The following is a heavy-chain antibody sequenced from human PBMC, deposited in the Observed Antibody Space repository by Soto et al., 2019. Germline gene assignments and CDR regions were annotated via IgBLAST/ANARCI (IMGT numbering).Heavy chain of an antibody. CDR3: ASSPISMVRGVINFNWYFDL. CDR1: GYTFTSYG. V-gene: IGHV1-18*01. D-gene: IGHD3-10*01. Sequence: QVQLVQSGAEVKKPGASVKVSCKASGYTFTSYGISWVRQAPGQGLEWMGWISAYNGNTNYAQKLQGRVTMTTDTSTSTAYMELRTLRSDDTAVYYCASSPISMVRGVINFNWYFDLWGRGTLFTVSS. CDR2: ISAYNGNT. J-gene: IGHJ2*01.